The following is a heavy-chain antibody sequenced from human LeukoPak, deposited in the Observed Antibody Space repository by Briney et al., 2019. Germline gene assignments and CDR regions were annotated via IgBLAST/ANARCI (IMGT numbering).Heavy chain of an antibody. V-gene: IGHV1-46*01. D-gene: IGHD5-18*01. CDR2: INPSGGST. CDR3: AREGYSYGSDDYYYYGMDV. Sequence: ASVKVSCKASGYTFTSYYMHWVRQAPGQGLEWMGIINPSGGSTSYAQKFQGRVTMTRDTSTSTVYMELSSLRSEDTAVYYCAREGYSYGSDDYYYYGMDVWGQGTTVTVSS. J-gene: IGHJ6*02. CDR1: GYTFTSYY.